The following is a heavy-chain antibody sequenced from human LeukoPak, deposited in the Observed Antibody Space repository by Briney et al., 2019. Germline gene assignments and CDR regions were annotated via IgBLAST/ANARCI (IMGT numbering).Heavy chain of an antibody. V-gene: IGHV3-23*01. CDR3: AKDTAPLGATKEFDH. D-gene: IGHD1-26*01. CDR2: LSATGGSA. J-gene: IGHJ4*02. CDR1: GFIFDNFG. Sequence: GGTLRLSCAASGFIFDNFGMSWVRQAPGKGLEWVSALSATGGSAYYAASAQGRFTTSRDNSKNILYLEMNSLRVDDTAVYYCAKDTAPLGATKEFDHWGQGTLVTVSS.